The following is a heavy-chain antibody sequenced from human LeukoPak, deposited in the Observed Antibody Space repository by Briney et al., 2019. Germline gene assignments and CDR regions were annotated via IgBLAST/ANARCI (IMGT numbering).Heavy chain of an antibody. Sequence: GGSLRLSCAASGFTFSSYWMNWVRQAPGNGLEWVANIKQDGSEKYYVDSVKGRFTISRDNAKNSLYLQMNSLRAEDTAVYYCARMRGMTHNWFDPWGQGTLVTVSS. V-gene: IGHV3-7*01. CDR1: GFTFSSYW. CDR2: IKQDGSEK. D-gene: IGHD1-20*01. J-gene: IGHJ5*02. CDR3: ARMRGMTHNWFDP.